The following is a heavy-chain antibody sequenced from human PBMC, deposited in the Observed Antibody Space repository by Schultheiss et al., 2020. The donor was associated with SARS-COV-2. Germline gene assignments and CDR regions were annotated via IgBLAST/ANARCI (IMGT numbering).Heavy chain of an antibody. CDR2: ISSSSSYI. CDR1: GFTFSSYA. V-gene: IGHV3-21*01. D-gene: IGHD6-13*01. Sequence: GGSLRLSCAASGFTFSSYAMSWVRQAPGKGLEWVSSISSSSSYIYYADSVKGRFTISRDNAKNSLYLQMNSLRAEDTAVYYCVRNPGIAAAGDSGFDYWGQGTLVTVSS. J-gene: IGHJ4*02. CDR3: VRNPGIAAAGDSGFDY.